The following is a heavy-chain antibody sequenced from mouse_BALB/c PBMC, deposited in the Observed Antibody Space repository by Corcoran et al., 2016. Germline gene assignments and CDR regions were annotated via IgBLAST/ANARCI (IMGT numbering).Heavy chain of an antibody. Sequence: EVQLQQSGAELVKPGASVKLSCTASGFNIKDNYMHWVKQRPEQGLEWIGRIDPANGNTKYDPKFQGKATITADTSSNTAYLQLSSLTSEDTDFYYCARSANSYAMDYWGQGTSVTVSS. CDR2: IDPANGNT. D-gene: IGHD6-1*01. J-gene: IGHJ4*01. CDR1: GFNIKDNY. CDR3: ARSANSYAMDY. V-gene: IGHV14-3*02.